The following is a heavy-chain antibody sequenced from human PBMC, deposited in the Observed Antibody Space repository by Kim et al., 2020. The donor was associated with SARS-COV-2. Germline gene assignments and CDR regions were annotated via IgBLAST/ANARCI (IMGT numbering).Heavy chain of an antibody. CDR1: GFTFSYYW. D-gene: IGHD1-20*01. CDR2: IKQDGSEK. J-gene: IGHJ4*01. V-gene: IGHV3-7*01. Sequence: GGSLRLSCAASGFTFSYYWMSWVRQVPGKGLEWVANIKQDGSEKYYVDSVNGRFTISRDNLKNSLYLQMNSLRAEDTAVYYCVRLYEYYNSGNSQFNFD. CDR3: VRLYEYYNSGNSQFNFD.